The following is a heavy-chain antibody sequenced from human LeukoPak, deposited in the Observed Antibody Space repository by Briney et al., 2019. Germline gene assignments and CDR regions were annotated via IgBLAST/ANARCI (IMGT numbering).Heavy chain of an antibody. CDR2: ISYDGNNR. J-gene: IGHJ4*02. CDR1: GFTFSSYG. Sequence: GRSLRLSCAASGFTFSSYGMHWVRQAPGKGLEAVAVISYDGNNRYDVDSVQGRLPISRDNSKNTLYLQMDSLRDDDTAVYYCARGPTYGQAFDFWGQGTLVTVSS. V-gene: IGHV3-30*03. CDR3: ARGPTYGQAFDF. D-gene: IGHD3-10*01.